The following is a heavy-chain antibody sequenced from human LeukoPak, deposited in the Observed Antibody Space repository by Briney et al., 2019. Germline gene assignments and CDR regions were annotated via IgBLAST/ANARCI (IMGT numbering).Heavy chain of an antibody. CDR1: GGSISSSSYY. V-gene: IGHV4-39*01. CDR3: ARLLTVTTLDAFDI. J-gene: IGHJ3*02. Sequence: SETLSLTCTVSGGSISSSSYYWGWIRQPPGKGLEWIGSIYYSGSTYYNPSLKSRATISVDTSKNQFSLKLSSVTAADTAVYYCARLLTVTTLDAFDIWGQGTMVTVSS. CDR2: IYYSGST. D-gene: IGHD4-17*01.